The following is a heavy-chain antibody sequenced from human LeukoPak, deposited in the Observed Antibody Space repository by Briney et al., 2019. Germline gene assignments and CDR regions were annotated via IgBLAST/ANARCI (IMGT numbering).Heavy chain of an antibody. J-gene: IGHJ4*02. Sequence: PGGSLRLSCGASGFSFSSFWMTWVRQPPGKGLEWVANINERGTEEHYVDSVKGRFTISRDNAMNSLYLQMNSLTGEDTAVYYCASRGHVDYWGQGTLVTVSS. D-gene: IGHD5-12*01. V-gene: IGHV3-7*03. CDR3: ASRGHVDY. CDR2: INERGTEE. CDR1: GFSFSSFW.